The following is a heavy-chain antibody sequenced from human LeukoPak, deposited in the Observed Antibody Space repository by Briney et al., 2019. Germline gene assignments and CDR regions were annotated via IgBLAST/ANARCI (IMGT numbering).Heavy chain of an antibody. V-gene: IGHV3-30*02. Sequence: GGSLRLSCAASRFTFSSYGMHWVRQAPGKGLEWVAFIRYDGSNKYYADSVKGRFTISRDNSKNTLYLQMNSLRAEDTAVYYCAKDLRLGYWGQGTLVTVSS. CDR1: RFTFSSYG. J-gene: IGHJ4*02. CDR3: AKDLRLGY. CDR2: IRYDGSNK.